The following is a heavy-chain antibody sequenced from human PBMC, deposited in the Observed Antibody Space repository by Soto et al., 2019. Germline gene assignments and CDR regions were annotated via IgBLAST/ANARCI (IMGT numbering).Heavy chain of an antibody. D-gene: IGHD4-17*01. J-gene: IGHJ5*02. Sequence: SETLSLTCTVSGGSISSYYWSWIRQPPGKGLEWIGYIYYSGSTNYNPSLKSRVTISVDTSKNQFSLKLSSVTAADTAVYYCARPIGATVGWFDPWGQGTLVTVSS. CDR1: GGSISSYY. CDR3: ARPIGATVGWFDP. CDR2: IYYSGST. V-gene: IGHV4-59*08.